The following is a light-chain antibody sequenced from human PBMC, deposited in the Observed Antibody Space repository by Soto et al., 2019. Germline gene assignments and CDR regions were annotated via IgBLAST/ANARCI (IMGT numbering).Light chain of an antibody. CDR3: QQSYSTWT. CDR2: SAS. V-gene: IGKV1-39*01. J-gene: IGKJ1*01. CDR1: QTISRY. Sequence: DIQMTQSPSSLSASVGDRVTITCRASQTISRYLNWYQQRPGKAPNLLIYSASSLQSGVPSRFSGSGSGTDFTLTISSLQPEDFATYYCQQSYSTWTFGQGTKVDI.